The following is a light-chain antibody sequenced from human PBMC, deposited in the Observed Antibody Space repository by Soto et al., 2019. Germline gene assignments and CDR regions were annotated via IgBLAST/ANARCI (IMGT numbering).Light chain of an antibody. J-gene: IGKJ2*01. Sequence: DIVMTQFPDSLAVSLGERATINCKPSQSVLYSSDNKNYLAWYQQKPGQPPKLLIYWASTRESGVPDRFSGSGSGTDFTCTISSLQAEDVAVYYCQQYYSSPLTFGQGTTLEIK. V-gene: IGKV4-1*01. CDR3: QQYYSSPLT. CDR1: QSVLYSSDNKNY. CDR2: WAS.